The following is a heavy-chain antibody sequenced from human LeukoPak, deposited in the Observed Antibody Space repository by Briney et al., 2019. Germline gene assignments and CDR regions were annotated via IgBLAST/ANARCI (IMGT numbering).Heavy chain of an antibody. D-gene: IGHD6-13*01. J-gene: IGHJ1*01. Sequence: ASVKVSCKASGGTFSSYAISWVRQAPGQGLEWMGGIIPIFGTANYAQKFQGRVTITADESTSTAYIELSSLRSEDTAVYYCARPGSPAAGASDFHHWGQGTLVTVSS. CDR2: IIPIFGTA. V-gene: IGHV1-69*13. CDR1: GGTFSSYA. CDR3: ARPGSPAAGASDFHH.